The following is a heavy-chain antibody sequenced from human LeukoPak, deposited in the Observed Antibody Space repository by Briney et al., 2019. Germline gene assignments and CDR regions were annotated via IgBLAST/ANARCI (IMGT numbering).Heavy chain of an antibody. J-gene: IGHJ6*02. CDR2: IYYSGST. D-gene: IGHD4-17*01. V-gene: IGHV4-59*08. CDR3: ARQGGTVTTHYYGMDV. CDR1: GGSISSYY. Sequence: PSETLSLTCTVSGGSISSYYWSWIRQPPGKGLEWIGYIYYSGSTNYNPSLKSRVTISVDTSKNQFSLKLSSVTAADTAVYYCARQGGTVTTHYYGMDVWGQGTTVTVSS.